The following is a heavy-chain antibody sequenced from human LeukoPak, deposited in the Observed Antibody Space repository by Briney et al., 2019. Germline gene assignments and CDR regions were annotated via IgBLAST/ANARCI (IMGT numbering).Heavy chain of an antibody. CDR1: GYTFTSYY. CDR3: ASHCGGNCSKPFDH. V-gene: IGHV1-46*01. J-gene: IGHJ4*02. Sequence: ASVRVSFMASGYTFTSYYMHWVRQAPGQGLEWMGIINPIGGSTSYAQKFQGRVTMTRDTSTSTVYMEPSNLRSEDTAVYYCASHCGGNCSKPFDHWGQGTLVTVSS. CDR2: INPIGGST. D-gene: IGHD2-21*02.